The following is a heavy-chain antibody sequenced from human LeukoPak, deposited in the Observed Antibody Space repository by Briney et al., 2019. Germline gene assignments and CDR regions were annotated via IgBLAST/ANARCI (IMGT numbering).Heavy chain of an antibody. V-gene: IGHV4-61*08. J-gene: IGHJ3*02. D-gene: IGHD6-6*01. CDR1: GGSISSGDYY. CDR3: ARDGDSSSYAFDI. Sequence: PSETLSLTCTVSGGSISSGDYYWSWIRQPPGKGLEWIGYIYYSGSTNYNPSLKSRVTISMDTSKNQFSLKLSSVTAADTAVYYCARDGDSSSYAFDIWSQGTMVTVSS. CDR2: IYYSGST.